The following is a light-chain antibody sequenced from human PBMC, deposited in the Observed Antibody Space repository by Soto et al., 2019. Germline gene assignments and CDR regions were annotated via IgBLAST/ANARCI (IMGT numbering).Light chain of an antibody. CDR2: GAA. CDR1: QRINNA. Sequence: DIVMTQSPATLSVSPGERATLSCRASQRINNALAWYQQKPGQAPRLLIYGAAARATGIPGRFSGSGSGTECTLTITSLQSEDSAVYYCQQYNTWPPQTFGQGTRLDI. CDR3: QQYNTWPPQT. V-gene: IGKV3-15*01. J-gene: IGKJ5*01.